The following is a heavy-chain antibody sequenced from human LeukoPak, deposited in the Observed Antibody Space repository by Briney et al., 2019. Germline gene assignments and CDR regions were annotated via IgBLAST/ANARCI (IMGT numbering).Heavy chain of an antibody. D-gene: IGHD6-25*01. CDR2: IYSGGST. CDR1: GFTVSSNH. V-gene: IGHV3-53*01. Sequence: PGGSLRLSCAASGFTVSSNHMSWVRQAPGKGLEWVSVIYSGGSTYYADSVKGRFTISRDNSKNTVYLQMNSLRAEDTALYYCAPDLRGSASSLDDWGQGTLVTVSS. CDR3: APDLRGSASSLDD. J-gene: IGHJ4*02.